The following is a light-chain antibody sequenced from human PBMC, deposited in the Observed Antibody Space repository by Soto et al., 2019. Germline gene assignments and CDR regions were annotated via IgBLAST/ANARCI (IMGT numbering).Light chain of an antibody. CDR2: TTS. V-gene: IGKV1-39*01. CDR1: QTISTF. CDR3: QQSYSTPRT. Sequence: DIQMTQSPSSLSASVGDRVTITCRASQTISTFLNWYQQKPGEAPKLLIYTTSSLQSGVPSRFSGSGSGTEFTLIISSLQPEDFATFYCQQSYSTPRTFGGGTKVDIK. J-gene: IGKJ4*01.